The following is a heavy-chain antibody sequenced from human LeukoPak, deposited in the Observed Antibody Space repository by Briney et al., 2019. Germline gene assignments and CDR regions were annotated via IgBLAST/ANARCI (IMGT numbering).Heavy chain of an antibody. Sequence: GGSLRLSCAASGFTFSSYAMSWVRQAPGKGLEWVSAISGSGGSTYYADSVKGRFTISRDNSKNTLYLQMNSLRAEDTAVYYCARVYCSSTSCYGPSQYFQHWGQGTLVTVSS. CDR2: ISGSGGST. J-gene: IGHJ1*01. CDR1: GFTFSSYA. V-gene: IGHV3-23*01. D-gene: IGHD2-2*01. CDR3: ARVYCSSTSCYGPSQYFQH.